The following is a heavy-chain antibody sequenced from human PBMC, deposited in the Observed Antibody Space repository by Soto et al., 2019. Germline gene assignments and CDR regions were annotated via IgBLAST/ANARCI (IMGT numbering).Heavy chain of an antibody. D-gene: IGHD6-6*01. CDR2: INHAGST. CDR3: ARHGHRIEARPYWFDP. CDR1: SGSFSVYY. V-gene: IGHV4-34*01. Sequence: SETLSLTCAIYSGSFSVYYWNWFRQSPGKGLEWIGEINHAGSTNYNPSLKSRVTISVDTSKNQFSLKLSSVTAADTAVYYCARHGHRIEARPYWFDPWGQGTLVTVSS. J-gene: IGHJ5*02.